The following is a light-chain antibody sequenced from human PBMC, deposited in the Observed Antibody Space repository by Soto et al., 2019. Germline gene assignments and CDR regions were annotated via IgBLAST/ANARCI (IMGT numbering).Light chain of an antibody. CDR3: CSYAGSNTLA. J-gene: IGLJ2*01. CDR1: NSDVGGYNY. CDR2: DVS. V-gene: IGLV2-11*01. Sequence: QSALTQPRSVSGSPGQSVTISCTGTNSDVGGYNYVSWYQQHPDKAPKVMIYDVSKRPSGVPDRFSGSKSGNTASLTISGLQAEDEADYYCCSYAGSNTLAFGGGTKLTVL.